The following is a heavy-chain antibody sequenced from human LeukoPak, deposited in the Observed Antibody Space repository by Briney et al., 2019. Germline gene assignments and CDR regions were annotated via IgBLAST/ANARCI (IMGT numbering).Heavy chain of an antibody. V-gene: IGHV4-59*01. D-gene: IGHD3-10*01. CDR1: GGSISSYY. Sequence: PSETLSLTCTVSGGSISSYYWSWIRQPPGKGLEWIGYIYYSGSTNYNPSLKSRVTISVDTSKNQFSLKLSSVTAADTAVYYCARDMASHYYYYMDVWGKGTTVTVSS. CDR2: IYYSGST. J-gene: IGHJ6*03. CDR3: ARDMASHYYYYMDV.